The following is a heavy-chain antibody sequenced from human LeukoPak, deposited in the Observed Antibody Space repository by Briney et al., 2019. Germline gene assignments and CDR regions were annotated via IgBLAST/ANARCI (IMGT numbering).Heavy chain of an antibody. D-gene: IGHD3-10*01. CDR2: IYYSGST. V-gene: IGHV4-39*01. J-gene: IGHJ6*03. Sequence: SETLSLTCTVSGGSISSSSYYWGWLRQPPGKGLEWIGSIYYSGSTYYNPSLKSRVTISVDTSKNQFSLKLSSVTAADTAVYYCARLSAWFGDYHYYMDVWGKGTTVTISS. CDR3: ARLSAWFGDYHYYMDV. CDR1: GGSISSSSYY.